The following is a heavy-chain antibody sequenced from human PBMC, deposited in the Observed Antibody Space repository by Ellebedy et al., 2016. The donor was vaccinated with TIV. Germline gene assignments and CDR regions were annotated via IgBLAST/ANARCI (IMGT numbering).Heavy chain of an antibody. J-gene: IGHJ4*02. CDR2: IYYSGSI. D-gene: IGHD5-12*01. CDR1: DGSISSYY. Sequence: MPSETLSLTCTVSDGSISSYYGSWIRQPPGKGLEWIGYIYYSGSINYNPSLKSRVTISVDTSKNQFSLKLSSVTAADTAVYYCARDLSGYDPFDYWGQGTLVTVSS. CDR3: ARDLSGYDPFDY. V-gene: IGHV4-59*01.